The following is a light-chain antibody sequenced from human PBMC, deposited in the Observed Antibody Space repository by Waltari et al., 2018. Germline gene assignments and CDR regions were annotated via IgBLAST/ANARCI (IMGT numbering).Light chain of an antibody. V-gene: IGKV3-11*01. CDR3: QQRSNWPRT. Sequence: LLLTQSPASLSLSPRDRATLPCRASQSVSSYLGWYQQKPGQTPRLLIYDASNRATGIPARFSGSGSGADFTRTISSLEPEDFAVYYCQQRSNWPRTFGQGTKVGIK. CDR1: QSVSSY. CDR2: DAS. J-gene: IGKJ1*01.